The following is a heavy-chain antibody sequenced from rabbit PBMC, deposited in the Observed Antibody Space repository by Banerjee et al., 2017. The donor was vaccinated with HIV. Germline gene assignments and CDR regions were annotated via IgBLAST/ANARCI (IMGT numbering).Heavy chain of an antibody. CDR1: GFTISSSAY. J-gene: IGHJ4*01. Sequence: QSLEESGGDLVKPGASLTLTCTASGFTISSSAYMCWVRQAPGKGLEWIACIYAGSSGSTYYASWAKGRFTISKTSSTTVTLQMTSLTAVDTATYFCAREVHGGWGYGLWGPGTLVTVS. CDR2: IYAGSSGST. D-gene: IGHD4-1*01. V-gene: IGHV1S40*01. CDR3: AREVHGGWGYGL.